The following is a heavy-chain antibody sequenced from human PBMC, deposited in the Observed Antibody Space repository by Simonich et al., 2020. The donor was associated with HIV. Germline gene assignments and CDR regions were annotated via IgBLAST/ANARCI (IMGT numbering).Heavy chain of an antibody. V-gene: IGHV3-30*07. CDR2: ISYDGRLI. CDR1: GFTFNTYA. Sequence: GGGVVQPGRSLRLSCGASGFTFNTYAMHWVRQAPGKGLHWWAVISYDGRLIYYVDSVKGRYTISRDNSNNTLDLLMNSLRAEDTAMYYCARDNGPLLRFSEGVHYMDVWGKGTTVTVSS. CDR3: ARDNGPLLRFSEGVHYMDV. D-gene: IGHD3-3*01. J-gene: IGHJ6*03.